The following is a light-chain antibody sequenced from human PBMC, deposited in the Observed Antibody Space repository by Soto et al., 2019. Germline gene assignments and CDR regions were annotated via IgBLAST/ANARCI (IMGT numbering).Light chain of an antibody. CDR2: GAS. Sequence: EIVLTQSPGTLSLSPGERATLSCRASQSVTSTYLAWYQQKSGQAPRLLIYGASSRATGIPDRFSGSGSGTDFTLTISRLEPEDFAVYYCQQYGSSLYTFGQGTKLEIK. V-gene: IGKV3-20*01. J-gene: IGKJ2*01. CDR1: QSVTSTY. CDR3: QQYGSSLYT.